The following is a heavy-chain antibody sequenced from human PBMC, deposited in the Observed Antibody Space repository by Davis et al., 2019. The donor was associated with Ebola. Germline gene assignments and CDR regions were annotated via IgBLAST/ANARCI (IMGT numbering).Heavy chain of an antibody. CDR1: GDSISSRNW. Sequence: GSLRLSCAVSGDSISSRNWWSWVRQSPGKGLEWIGEIYHGGITNYNPSLKSRVTISVDMSKNQFSLRLTSVIAADTAMYYCARDYYDSNGYLYYFDSWGQGTLVTVSS. D-gene: IGHD3-22*01. CDR3: ARDYYDSNGYLYYFDS. CDR2: IYHGGIT. J-gene: IGHJ4*02. V-gene: IGHV4-4*02.